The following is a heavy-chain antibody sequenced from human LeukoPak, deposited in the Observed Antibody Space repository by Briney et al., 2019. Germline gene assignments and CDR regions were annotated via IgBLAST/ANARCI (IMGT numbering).Heavy chain of an antibody. CDR1: GFTFTSCG. Sequence: GGSLRLSCAASGFTFTSCGMHWVRQAPGKGLEWLAFIRFDGTKRYFADSVKGRFTISRDNSKNTLYLQMNSLRAEDTAVYYCAKDFGDYSNYEDWDYWGQGTLVTVSS. D-gene: IGHD4-11*01. CDR2: IRFDGTKR. V-gene: IGHV3-30*02. J-gene: IGHJ4*02. CDR3: AKDFGDYSNYEDWDY.